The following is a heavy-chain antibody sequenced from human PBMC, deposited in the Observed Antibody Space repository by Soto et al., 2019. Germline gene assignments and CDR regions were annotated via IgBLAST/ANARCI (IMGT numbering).Heavy chain of an antibody. CDR3: AGIRPPLY. D-gene: IGHD5-18*01. Sequence: EVQLVESGGGLVQPGGSLSLSFAVSGLPARSTNLTWFPQAPGKGLEWVPFIYGGGSPYYADSVKARFTISRDNSKNTLYLQMNSLRAEDPAVYYCAGIRPPLYWGQGTLVTVSS. CDR1: GLPARSTN. CDR2: IYGGGSP. V-gene: IGHV3-66*01. J-gene: IGHJ4*02.